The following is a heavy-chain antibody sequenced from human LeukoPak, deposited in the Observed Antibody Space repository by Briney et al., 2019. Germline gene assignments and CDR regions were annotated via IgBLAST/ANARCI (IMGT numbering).Heavy chain of an antibody. J-gene: IGHJ4*02. CDR1: GFTFSNYW. CDR3: ASAVVPAGIGNY. V-gene: IGHV3-15*01. CDR2: IKSKTDGGTT. Sequence: GGSLRLSCAASGFTFSNYWMGWVRQPPGKGLEWAGRIKSKTDGGTTDYAAPVKGRFTISRDDSKNTLYLQMNSLKTEDTAVYYCASAVVPAGIGNYWGQGTLVTVSS. D-gene: IGHD2-2*01.